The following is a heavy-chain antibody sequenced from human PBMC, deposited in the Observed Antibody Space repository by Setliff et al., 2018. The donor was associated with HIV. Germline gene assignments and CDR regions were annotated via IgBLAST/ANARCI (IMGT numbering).Heavy chain of an antibody. D-gene: IGHD6-19*01. Sequence: GASVKVSCKASGDTITNYGLSWVRQNPGQGLEWMGWISPHSGNSDCAEKFQDRVTMTVDTATNTAYMEMKSLRSDDTAVYYCARAPWSRGWYWFDPWGQGTLVTVSS. CDR3: ARAPWSRGWYWFDP. CDR2: ISPHSGNS. V-gene: IGHV1-18*01. CDR1: GDTITNYG. J-gene: IGHJ5*02.